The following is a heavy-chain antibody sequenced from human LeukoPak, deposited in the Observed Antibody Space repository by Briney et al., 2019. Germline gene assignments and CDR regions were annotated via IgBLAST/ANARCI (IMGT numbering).Heavy chain of an antibody. D-gene: IGHD5-18*01. CDR2: IYTSGST. CDR1: GGSISSYY. Sequence: SETLSLTCTVSGGSISSYYWSWIRQPAGKGLEWIGRIYTSGSTNYNPSLKSRVTMSVDTSKNQFSLKLSSATAADTAVYYCATMIGGYSYANDAFDIWGQGTMVTVSS. CDR3: ATMIGGYSYANDAFDI. J-gene: IGHJ3*02. V-gene: IGHV4-4*07.